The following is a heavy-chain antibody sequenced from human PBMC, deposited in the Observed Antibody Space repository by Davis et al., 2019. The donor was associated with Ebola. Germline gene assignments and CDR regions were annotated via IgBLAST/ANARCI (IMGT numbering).Heavy chain of an antibody. J-gene: IGHJ4*02. D-gene: IGHD3-22*01. CDR1: GYSFTSNW. Sequence: GGSLRLSCKGSGYSFTSNWIGWVRQMPGKGLEWMAIIYPGDSDTRYSPSFEGQVTISVDRSISTAYLQWSSLKASDTAMYYCAKQESLYGSSDYWGQGTLVTVSS. CDR2: IYPGDSDT. CDR3: AKQESLYGSSDY. V-gene: IGHV5-51*01.